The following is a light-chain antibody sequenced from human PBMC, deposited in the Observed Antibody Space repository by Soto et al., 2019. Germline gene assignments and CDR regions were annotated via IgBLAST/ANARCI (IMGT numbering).Light chain of an antibody. J-gene: IGKJ2*01. CDR2: GAS. CDR3: QQYNAWPPYT. CDR1: QSVTDN. Sequence: EIVMTQSPATLSVSPGDRATLSCRASQSVTDNLAWYQQRPGQSPRLLIYGASVRARGVAARFSGSGSGTDFTLSISRLQSEDFAVYYCQQYNAWPPYTFGQGTKLEIK. V-gene: IGKV3D-15*01.